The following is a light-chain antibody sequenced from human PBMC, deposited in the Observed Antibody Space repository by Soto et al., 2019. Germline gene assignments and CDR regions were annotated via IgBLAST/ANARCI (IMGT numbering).Light chain of an antibody. J-gene: IGLJ2*01. CDR3: CTYPGHVPK. CDR1: TSDVAYYDL. CDR2: EVD. Sequence: QSALTQPASVSGSPGQSITISCAGTTSDVAYYDLVSWYQQHPGRAPKLLIYEVDKRPSGISVRFSGSKSGATASLTISGLLPEDEAVYFCCTYPGHVPKFGGGTKLTVL. V-gene: IGLV2-23*02.